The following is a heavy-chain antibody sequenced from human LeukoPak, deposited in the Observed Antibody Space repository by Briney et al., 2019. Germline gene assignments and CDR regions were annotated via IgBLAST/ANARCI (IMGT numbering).Heavy chain of an antibody. D-gene: IGHD1-26*01. Sequence: GESLKISCKGSGYRFTNYWIGWVRQMPGKGLEWMGIIYPGDSETRYSPSFQGQVTISADKSISTAYLQWSSLKASDTAMYYCAKRRDLYSGSYYPFDYWGQGTLVTVSS. CDR1: GYRFTNYW. CDR2: IYPGDSET. CDR3: AKRRDLYSGSYYPFDY. J-gene: IGHJ4*02. V-gene: IGHV5-51*01.